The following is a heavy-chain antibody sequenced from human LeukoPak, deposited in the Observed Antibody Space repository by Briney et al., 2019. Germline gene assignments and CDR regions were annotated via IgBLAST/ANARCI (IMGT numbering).Heavy chain of an antibody. J-gene: IGHJ4*02. CDR3: ASMEGTGDSHY. CDR1: GYTFTDSY. Sequence: ASVKVSCKASGYTFTDSYIHLVRQAPGRGLKWMGRISPNSGGTNYVQKFQGRVTMTRDTSINIVYMEVSWLRSDDTAVYYCASMEGTGDSHYWGQGTLVTVS. V-gene: IGHV1-2*06. CDR2: ISPNSGGT. D-gene: IGHD2-8*02.